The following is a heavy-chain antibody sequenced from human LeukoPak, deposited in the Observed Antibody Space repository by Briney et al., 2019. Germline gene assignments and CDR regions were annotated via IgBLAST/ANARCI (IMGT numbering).Heavy chain of an antibody. J-gene: IGHJ5*02. V-gene: IGHV4-34*01. CDR1: GGSFSGYY. Sequence: SETLSLTCAVYGGSFSGYYWSWLRQPPGKGLEWIGEINQSGSTNYNPSLKSRVTISVDTSKNQFSLKLSSVTAADTAVYYCARGDPTYYDFWSGFSRRNNWFDPWGQGTLVTVSS. CDR3: ARGDPTYYDFWSGFSRRNNWFDP. D-gene: IGHD3-3*01. CDR2: INQSGST.